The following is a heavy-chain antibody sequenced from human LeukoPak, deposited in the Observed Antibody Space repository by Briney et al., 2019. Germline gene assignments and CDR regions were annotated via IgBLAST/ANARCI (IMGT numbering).Heavy chain of an antibody. D-gene: IGHD3-16*01. Sequence: GGSLRLSCAASGFIFSKYNMNWVRQAPGKGLEWVSSSSSSGNIQYADSVKGRFTISRDNAKNSLYLQMDSLRAEDTAVYYCARDVDRLAGEDYWGQGTLVTASS. V-gene: IGHV3-21*01. J-gene: IGHJ4*02. CDR3: ARDVDRLAGEDY. CDR2: SSSSGNI. CDR1: GFIFSKYN.